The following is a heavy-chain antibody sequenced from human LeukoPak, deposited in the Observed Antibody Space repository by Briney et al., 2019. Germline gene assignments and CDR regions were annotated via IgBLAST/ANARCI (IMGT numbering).Heavy chain of an antibody. CDR3: ARGRLTTAFDY. CDR1: GFTVSSNY. V-gene: IGHV3-66*01. CDR2: IYSGGST. Sequence: PGGSLRLSCAASGFTVSSNYVSWVRQAPGKGLEWVSVIYSGGSTYYADSVKGRFTISRDNSKNTLYLQMNSLRAEDTAVYYCARGRLTTAFDYWGQGTLVTVSS. J-gene: IGHJ4*02. D-gene: IGHD4-11*01.